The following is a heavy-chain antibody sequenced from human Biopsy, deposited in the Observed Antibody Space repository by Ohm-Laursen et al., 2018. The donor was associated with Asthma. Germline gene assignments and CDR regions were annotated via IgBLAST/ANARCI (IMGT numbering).Heavy chain of an antibody. CDR2: IRPNNRGV. J-gene: IGHJ3*01. CDR3: VKDTYEDSGGYYTFEV. V-gene: IGHV3-23*01. CDR1: GFAFDSYA. Sequence: GSLRLSCTASGFAFDSYAMSWARQAPGKGLAWVSTIRPNNRGVDYVPPVRGRFTMSRDNSKNTLYLHMSSLRAEDTAVYYCVKDTYEDSGGYYTFEVWGQGTMVTVSS. D-gene: IGHD5-18*01.